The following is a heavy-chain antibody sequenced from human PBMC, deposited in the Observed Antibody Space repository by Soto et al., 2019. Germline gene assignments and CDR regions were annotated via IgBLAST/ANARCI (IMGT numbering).Heavy chain of an antibody. CDR2: LSSSGGYV. J-gene: IGHJ4*02. CDR1: GFTFRIFS. D-gene: IGHD3-3*01. CDR3: ARDRGDASTGTLFGDY. V-gene: IGHV3-21*03. Sequence: EVQLVESGGGLVKPGESLIISCAASGFTFRIFSMSWVRQTPGKGLEWLSSLSSSGGYVYYADSVKGRFTISRDNPKSSLYLQMNSLRAEDTAVYYCARDRGDASTGTLFGDYWGQGTLVTVSS.